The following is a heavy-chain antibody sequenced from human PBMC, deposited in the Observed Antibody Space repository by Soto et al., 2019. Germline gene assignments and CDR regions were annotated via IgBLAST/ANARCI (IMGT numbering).Heavy chain of an antibody. D-gene: IGHD3-10*01. CDR3: VRAPLDYYSADYFDT. Sequence: QVQLVHSGSEVRRPGTSVKVSCKASGYLFTENDINWVRQATGQGPEWMGWMNPKSGNTGYAQKFQGRVSMTRDNSKNTAYMELSSLGSEDTAVYYCVRAPLDYYSADYFDTWGQGTQVTVSS. V-gene: IGHV1-8*01. J-gene: IGHJ4*02. CDR1: GYLFTEND. CDR2: MNPKSGNT.